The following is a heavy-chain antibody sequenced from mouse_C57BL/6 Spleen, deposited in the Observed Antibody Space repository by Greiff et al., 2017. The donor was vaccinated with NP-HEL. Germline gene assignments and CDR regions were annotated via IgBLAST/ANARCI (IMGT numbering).Heavy chain of an antibody. CDR2: ISYDGSN. CDR3: AREAGTEGFDY. J-gene: IGHJ2*01. V-gene: IGHV3-6*01. D-gene: IGHD4-1*01. Sequence: VQLQESGPGLVKPSQSLSLTCSVTGYSITSGYYWNWIRQFPGNKLEWMGYISYDGSNNYNPSLKNRISITRDTSKNQFFLKLNSVTTEDTATYYCAREAGTEGFDYWGQGTTPTVSS. CDR1: GYSITSGYY.